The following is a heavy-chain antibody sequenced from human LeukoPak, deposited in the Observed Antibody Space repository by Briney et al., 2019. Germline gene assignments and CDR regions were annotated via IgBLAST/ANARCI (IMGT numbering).Heavy chain of an antibody. CDR1: GFTFSIYE. J-gene: IGHJ4*02. D-gene: IGHD5-18*01. V-gene: IGHV3-48*03. CDR3: ARETDSTLFDY. CDR2: ISSSGSTI. Sequence: PGGSLRLSCAASGFTFSIYEMNWVRQAPGKGLEWVSYISSSGSTIFYADSVKGRFTISRDNAKNSLYLQMNSPRAEDTAVYYCARETDSTLFDYWGQGTLVTVSS.